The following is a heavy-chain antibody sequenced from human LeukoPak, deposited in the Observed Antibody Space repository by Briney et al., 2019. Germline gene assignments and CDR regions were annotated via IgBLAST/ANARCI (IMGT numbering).Heavy chain of an antibody. V-gene: IGHV1-69*05. CDR3: AREIVAVAATGEFDY. D-gene: IGHD6-19*01. CDR2: IIPIFGTA. Sequence: SVKVSWKASGGTFSSYAISWVRQAPGQGLEWMGGIIPIFGTANYAQKFQGRVTITTDESTSTAYMELSSLRSEDTAVYYCAREIVAVAATGEFDYWGQGTLVTVSS. CDR1: GGTFSSYA. J-gene: IGHJ4*02.